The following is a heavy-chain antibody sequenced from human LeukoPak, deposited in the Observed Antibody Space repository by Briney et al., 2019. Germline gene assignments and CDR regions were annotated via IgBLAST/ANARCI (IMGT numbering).Heavy chain of an antibody. CDR3: ARAPITSPFYFDY. Sequence: GGSLRLSCTASGFPFDEHGMSWVRQVPGKGLGWVSGINWSGGSTGYADPLRGGFTISRDNAKNSLYLQMASLRAEDTALYYCARAPITSPFYFDYWGQGTLVTVSS. CDR2: INWSGGST. D-gene: IGHD2-2*01. CDR1: GFPFDEHG. J-gene: IGHJ4*02. V-gene: IGHV3-20*04.